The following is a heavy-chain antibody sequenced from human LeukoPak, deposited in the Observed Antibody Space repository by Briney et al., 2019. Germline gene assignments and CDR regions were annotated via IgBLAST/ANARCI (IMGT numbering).Heavy chain of an antibody. CDR1: GFTFSSYS. D-gene: IGHD3-3*01. CDR3: AKITIFGVVSSPFDY. CDR2: ISYDGSNK. Sequence: GGSLRLSCAASGFTFSSYSMNWVRRAPGKGLEWVAVISYDGSNKYYADSVKGRFTISRDNSKNTLYLQMNSLRAEDTAVYYCAKITIFGVVSSPFDYWGQGTLVTVSS. J-gene: IGHJ4*02. V-gene: IGHV3-30*18.